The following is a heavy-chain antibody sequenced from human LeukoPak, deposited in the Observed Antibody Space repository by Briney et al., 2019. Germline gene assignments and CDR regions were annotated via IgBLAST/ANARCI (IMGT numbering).Heavy chain of an antibody. Sequence: GASVKVSCKASGGTFSSYAISWVRQATGQGLEWMGWMNPNSGNTGYAQKFQGRVTITRNTSISTAYMELSSLRSEDTAVYYCARWGAVAGTAQPGFDYWGQGTLVTVSS. V-gene: IGHV1-8*03. CDR3: ARWGAVAGTAQPGFDY. CDR1: GGTFSSYA. J-gene: IGHJ4*02. CDR2: MNPNSGNT. D-gene: IGHD6-19*01.